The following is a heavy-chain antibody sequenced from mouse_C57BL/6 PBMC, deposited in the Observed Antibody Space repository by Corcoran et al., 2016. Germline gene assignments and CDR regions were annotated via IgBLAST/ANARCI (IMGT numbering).Heavy chain of an antibody. J-gene: IGHJ1*03. CDR3: ARSGYYGSSWYFDV. Sequence: QIQLVQSGPELKKPGETVKISCKASGYTFTTYGMSWVKQAPGKGLKWMGWINTYSGVPTYADDFKGRFAFSLETSASTAYLQINNLKNEDTATYFCARSGYYGSSWYFDVWGTGTTVTVSS. CDR2: INTYSGVP. CDR1: GYTFTTYG. V-gene: IGHV9-3*01. D-gene: IGHD1-1*01.